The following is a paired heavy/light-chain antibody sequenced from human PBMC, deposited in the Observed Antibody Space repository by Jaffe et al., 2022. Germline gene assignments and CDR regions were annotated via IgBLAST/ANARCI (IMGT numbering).Heavy chain of an antibody. Sequence: EVQLVESGGGLVKPGGSLRLSCAASGFTFSNAWMSWVRQAPGKGLEWVGRIKSKTDGGTTDYAAPVKGRFTISRDDSKNTLYLQMNSLKTEDTAVYYCTTSRLYDFWSGYYPDYYYYMDVWGKGTTVTVSS. CDR2: IKSKTDGGTT. CDR3: TTSRLYDFWSGYYPDYYYYMDV. CDR1: GFTFSNAW. J-gene: IGHJ6*03. V-gene: IGHV3-15*01. D-gene: IGHD3-3*01.
Light chain of an antibody. Sequence: EIVLTQSPGTLSLSPGERATLSCRASQSVSSSYLAWYQQKPGQAPRLLIYGASSRATGIPDRFSGSGSGTDFTLTISRLEPEDFAVYYCQQYGSSPPFTFGPGTKVDIK. CDR2: GAS. V-gene: IGKV3-20*01. J-gene: IGKJ3*01. CDR1: QSVSSSY. CDR3: QQYGSSPPFT.